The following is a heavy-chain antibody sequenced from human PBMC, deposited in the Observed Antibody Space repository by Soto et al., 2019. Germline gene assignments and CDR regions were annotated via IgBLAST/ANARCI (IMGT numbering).Heavy chain of an antibody. CDR3: SRGRGFWGRTDS. J-gene: IGHJ4*02. CDR1: GDSIISGGYY. D-gene: IGHD3-16*01. Sequence: QLHLQESGPGLVKTSQTMSLTCSVSGDSIISGGYYWTWLRQYPGKGLEYIGYIYYSGSTYYNPSLESRVTISLDASKTQFSLRLSSVTAADTAVFYCSRGRGFWGRTDSSGQGTLVTVSS. V-gene: IGHV4-31*03. CDR2: IYYSGST.